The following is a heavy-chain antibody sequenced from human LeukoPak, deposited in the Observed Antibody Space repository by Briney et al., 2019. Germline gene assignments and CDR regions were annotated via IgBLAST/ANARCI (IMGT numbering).Heavy chain of an antibody. CDR2: ISSSSSYI. J-gene: IGHJ5*02. Sequence: PGGSLRLSCAASGFTFSSYSMNWVRQAPGKGLEWVSSISSSSSYIYYADSVKGRFTISRDNAKNSLYLQMNSLRAEDTAVYYRARDFDYYGSGSYYQFDPWGQGTLVTVSS. D-gene: IGHD3-10*01. CDR3: ARDFDYYGSGSYYQFDP. V-gene: IGHV3-21*01. CDR1: GFTFSSYS.